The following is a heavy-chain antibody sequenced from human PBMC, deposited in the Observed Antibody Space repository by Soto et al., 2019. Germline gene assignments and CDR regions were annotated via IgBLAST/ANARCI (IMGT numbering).Heavy chain of an antibody. V-gene: IGHV1-3*01. CDR3: ARGIRVATTASYYFDS. J-gene: IGHJ4*02. CDR2: NNAGNGNT. CDR1: GYTFTKYA. D-gene: IGHD5-12*01. Sequence: QVQLVQSGAEVKKPGISVILTCKASGYTFTKYAMQWVRQALGQRLEWMGWNNAGNGNTKYSQKFQGRLTITRDASANIAYMDLRSLTSEDTAVYYCARGIRVATTASYYFDSWGQGTQVTVSS.